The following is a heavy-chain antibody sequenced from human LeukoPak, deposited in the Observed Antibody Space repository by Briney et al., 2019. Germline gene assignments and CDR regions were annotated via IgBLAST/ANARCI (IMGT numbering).Heavy chain of an antibody. V-gene: IGHV4-34*01. CDR2: INHSGST. CDR1: GGSFSGYY. J-gene: IGHJ6*03. D-gene: IGHD3-16*01. CDR3: AAPAGENYYYMDV. Sequence: SETLSLTCAVYGGSFSGYYWNWIRQPPGKGLEWIGEINHSGSTNYNPSLKSRVTISVDTSKNQFSLKLSSVTAADTAVYYCAAPAGENYYYMDVWGKGTTVTVSS.